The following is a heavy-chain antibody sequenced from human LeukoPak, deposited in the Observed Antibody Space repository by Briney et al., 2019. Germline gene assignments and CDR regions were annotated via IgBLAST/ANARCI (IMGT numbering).Heavy chain of an antibody. V-gene: IGHV3-23*01. D-gene: IGHD3-22*01. J-gene: IGHJ4*02. CDR1: GFTFSSYA. CDR3: AKDESVYYYDSSGYYYAPFFDY. CDR2: ISGSGGST. Sequence: GGSLRLSCAASGFTFSSYAMSWVRQAPGKGLEWVSAISGSGGSTYYADSVKGRFTTSRDNSKNTLYLQMNSLRAEDTAVYYCAKDESVYYYDSSGYYYAPFFDYWGQGTLVTVSS.